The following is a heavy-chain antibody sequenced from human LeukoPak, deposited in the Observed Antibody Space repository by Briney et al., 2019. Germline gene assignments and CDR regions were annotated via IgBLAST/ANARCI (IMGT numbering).Heavy chain of an antibody. J-gene: IGHJ4*02. D-gene: IGHD3-10*01. CDR1: GGSISSGGYS. CDR3: ARGELPDY. CDR2: IYLSGST. Sequence: SQTLSLTCAVAGGSISSGGYSWSWIRQPPGKGLEWIGYIYLSGSTYYNPSLKSRVTISVDRSKTQFSLKLSSVTAADTAVYYCARGELPDYWGQGTLVTVSS. V-gene: IGHV4-30-2*01.